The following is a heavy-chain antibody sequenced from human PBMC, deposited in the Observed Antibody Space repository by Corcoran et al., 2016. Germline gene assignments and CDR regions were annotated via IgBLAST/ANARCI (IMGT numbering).Heavy chain of an antibody. D-gene: IGHD6-19*01. Sequence: QVQLQESGPGLVKPSETLSLTCTVSGGSVSSGSYYWSWIRQPPGKGLEWIGYIYYSGGTNYNPSLKSRVTISVDTSKNQFSLKLNSVTAADTAVYYCARDASGGSGWYWFDPWGQGTLVTVSS. CDR1: GGSVSSGSYY. J-gene: IGHJ5*02. V-gene: IGHV4-61*01. CDR3: ARDASGGSGWYWFDP. CDR2: IYYSGGT.